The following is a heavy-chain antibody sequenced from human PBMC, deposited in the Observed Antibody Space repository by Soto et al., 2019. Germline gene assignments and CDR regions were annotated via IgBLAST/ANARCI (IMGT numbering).Heavy chain of an antibody. CDR2: MSYDGTKE. J-gene: IGHJ4*02. Sequence: ESGGGVVQPGRSLRLSCAASGFTLTTYGMHWVRQAPGKGLEWVAAMSYDGTKEYYADSVKSRFTISRDSSRNTLFLQLNSLRAEDTAVYYCAKEFGSTWIDHWGEGTLVTVSS. CDR1: GFTLTTYG. D-gene: IGHD6-13*01. CDR3: AKEFGSTWIDH. V-gene: IGHV3-30*18.